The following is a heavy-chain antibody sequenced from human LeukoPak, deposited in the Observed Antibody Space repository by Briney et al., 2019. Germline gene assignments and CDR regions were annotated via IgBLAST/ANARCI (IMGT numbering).Heavy chain of an antibody. D-gene: IGHD3-3*01. CDR2: ISAYNGNT. Sequence: ASAKVSCKASGYTFTSYGISWVRQAPGRGLECMGWISAYNGNTNYAQKLQGRVTMTTDTSTSTAYMELRSLRSDDTAVYYCARVGTLFGVAHPWGQGTLVTVSS. CDR3: ARVGTLFGVAHP. J-gene: IGHJ5*02. CDR1: GYTFTSYG. V-gene: IGHV1-18*01.